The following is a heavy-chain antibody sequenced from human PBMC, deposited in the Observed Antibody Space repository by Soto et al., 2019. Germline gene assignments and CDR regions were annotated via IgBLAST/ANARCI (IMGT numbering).Heavy chain of an antibody. J-gene: IGHJ4*02. D-gene: IGHD6-6*01. CDR3: ARLSRAARERDY. CDR2: IYYSGST. V-gene: IGHV4-59*08. CDR1: GGSISSYY. Sequence: QVQLQESGPGLVKPSETLSLTCTVSGGSISSYYWSWIRQPPGKGLEWIGYIYYSGSTNYNPSLKRRVTISVDTSKNQFSLKLSSVTAADTAVYYCARLSRAARERDYWGQGTLVTVSS.